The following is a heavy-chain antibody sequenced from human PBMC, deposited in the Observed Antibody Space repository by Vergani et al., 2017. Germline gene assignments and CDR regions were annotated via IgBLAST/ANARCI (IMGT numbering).Heavy chain of an antibody. CDR3: ARGRRVYSNAAHFAY. Sequence: QVQLQQWGAGLLKPSETLSLTCAVYGGSFSGYYWSWIRQPPGKGLEWIGEINNSGSTNYNPSLKSRVTISVDTSKNQFSLKLSSVTAADTAVYYCARGRRVYSNAAHFAYWGQGTLVTVSS. V-gene: IGHV4-34*01. D-gene: IGHD4-11*01. CDR1: GGSFSGYY. CDR2: INNSGST. J-gene: IGHJ4*02.